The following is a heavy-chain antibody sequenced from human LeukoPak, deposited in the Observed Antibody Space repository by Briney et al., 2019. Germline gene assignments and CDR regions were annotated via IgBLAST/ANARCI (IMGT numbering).Heavy chain of an antibody. Sequence: SVKVSCKASGGTFSSYAISWVRQAPGQGLEWMGGIIPIFGTANYAQKFQGRVTITTDESTSTAYMELSSLRSEDTAVYDCARDGGGYYCSGSYWPRGYYYMDVWGKGTTVTVSS. J-gene: IGHJ6*03. D-gene: IGHD3-10*01. CDR3: ARDGGGYYCSGSYWPRGYYYMDV. CDR1: GGTFSSYA. CDR2: IIPIFGTA. V-gene: IGHV1-69*05.